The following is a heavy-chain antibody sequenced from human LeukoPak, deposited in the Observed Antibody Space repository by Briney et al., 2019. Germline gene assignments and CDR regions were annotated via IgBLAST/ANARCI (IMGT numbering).Heavy chain of an antibody. J-gene: IGHJ3*02. V-gene: IGHV1-58*02. Sequence: ASVNVSCKASGFTFTSPAMQWVRQARGQPLEWIGWIVVGSGNTNYAQKFQERVTITRDMSTSTAYMELSSLRSEDTAVYYCAAHDRDGYNQHDAFDIWGQGTMVTVSS. CDR3: AAHDRDGYNQHDAFDI. D-gene: IGHD5-24*01. CDR1: GFTFTSPA. CDR2: IVVGSGNT.